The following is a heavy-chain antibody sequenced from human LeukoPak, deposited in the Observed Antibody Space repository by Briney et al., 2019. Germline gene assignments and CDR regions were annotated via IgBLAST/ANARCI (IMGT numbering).Heavy chain of an antibody. Sequence: GGSLRLSCAASGFTFSSYVMNWVRQAPGKGLEWVSTISGSGGSTYYADSVKGRFTISRDNSKNTLYLEMNSLRAEDTAIYYCAKESSSGYFNWGQGTLVGVSS. CDR2: ISGSGGST. CDR3: AKESSSGYFN. J-gene: IGHJ4*02. V-gene: IGHV3-23*01. D-gene: IGHD3-22*01. CDR1: GFTFSSYV.